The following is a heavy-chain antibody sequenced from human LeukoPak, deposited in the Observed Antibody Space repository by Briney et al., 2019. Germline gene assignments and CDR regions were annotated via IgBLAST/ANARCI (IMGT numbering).Heavy chain of an antibody. Sequence: ASVKVSCTASGYTFTSYAMHWVRQAPGQRLEWMGWINAGNGNTKYSQKFQGRVTITRDTSASTAYMELSSLRSEDTAVYYCARALLGYYYYGMDVWGQGTTVTVSS. D-gene: IGHD2-15*01. CDR2: INAGNGNT. CDR1: GYTFTSYA. J-gene: IGHJ6*02. CDR3: ARALLGYYYYGMDV. V-gene: IGHV1-3*01.